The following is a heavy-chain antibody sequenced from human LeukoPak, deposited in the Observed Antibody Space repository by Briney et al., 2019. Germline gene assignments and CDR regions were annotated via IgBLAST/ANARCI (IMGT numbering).Heavy chain of an antibody. V-gene: IGHV4-39*07. D-gene: IGHD3-10*01. Sequence: SETLSLTCTVSGGSISSSSYYWGWLRQPPGKGLEWIGSIYYSGSTYYNPSLKSRVTISVDTSKNQFSLKLSSVTAEDTAVYYCASRPDMVRGVTMIDYWGQGTLVTVSS. CDR3: ASRPDMVRGVTMIDY. CDR1: GGSISSSSYY. CDR2: IYYSGST. J-gene: IGHJ4*02.